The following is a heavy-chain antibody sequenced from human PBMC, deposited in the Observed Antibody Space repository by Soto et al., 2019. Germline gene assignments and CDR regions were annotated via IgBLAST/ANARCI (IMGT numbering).Heavy chain of an antibody. CDR2: IYYSGST. Sequence: SETLSLTCTVSGGSISSSSYYWGWIRQPPGKGLEWVGSIYYSGSTYYNPSLKSRVTISVGTSKNQFSLKLSSVTAADTAVYYCARRGYSYGYVDYWGQGTLVTVSS. CDR1: GGSISSSSYY. J-gene: IGHJ4*02. D-gene: IGHD5-18*01. V-gene: IGHV4-39*01. CDR3: ARRGYSYGYVDY.